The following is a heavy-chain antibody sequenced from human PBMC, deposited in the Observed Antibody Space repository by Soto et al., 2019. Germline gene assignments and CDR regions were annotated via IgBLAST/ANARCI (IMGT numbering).Heavy chain of an antibody. CDR1: GYTFTGYA. Sequence: QVQLVQSGAEVKKPGASVKVSCKASGYTFTGYAMNWRRQATGKGLGGMGGMSPNGGNTGYAQKFQARVPMTRNTSMSRAHMERSSLRSEVTAVYYCARGGAGYSSGWQIEYWGQGTLVTVSS. V-gene: IGHV1-8*01. CDR3: ARGGAGYSSGWQIEY. CDR2: MSPNGGNT. J-gene: IGHJ4*02. D-gene: IGHD6-19*01.